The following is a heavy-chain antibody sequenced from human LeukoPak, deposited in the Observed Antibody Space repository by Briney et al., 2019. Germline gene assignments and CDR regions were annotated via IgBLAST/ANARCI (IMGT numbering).Heavy chain of an antibody. D-gene: IGHD3-9*01. CDR3: ARAHSGGYFDWLIPLDY. J-gene: IGHJ4*02. Sequence: ASVKVSCKASGYTFTGYYMHWVRQAPGQGLEWMGWINPNSGGTNYAQKFQGRVTMTRDTSISTAYMELSRLRSDDTAVYYCARAHSGGYFDWLIPLDYWGQGTLVTVSS. CDR1: GYTFTGYY. CDR2: INPNSGGT. V-gene: IGHV1-2*02.